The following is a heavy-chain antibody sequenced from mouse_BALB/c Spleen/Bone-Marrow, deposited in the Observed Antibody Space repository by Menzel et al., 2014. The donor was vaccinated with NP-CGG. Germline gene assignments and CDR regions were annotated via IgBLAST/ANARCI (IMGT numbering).Heavy chain of an antibody. J-gene: IGHJ4*01. Sequence: EVQRVESGGGLVQPGGSLRLSCATSGFTFTDYYMSWVRQPPGKALEWLGFIRNKANGYTTEYSASVKGRFTISRDNSHSILYLQMNTLRAEDSATYYCAVRGITTATGAMDYWGQGTSVTVSS. V-gene: IGHV7-3*02. CDR1: GFTFTDYY. CDR2: IRNKANGYTT. CDR3: AVRGITTATGAMDY. D-gene: IGHD1-2*01.